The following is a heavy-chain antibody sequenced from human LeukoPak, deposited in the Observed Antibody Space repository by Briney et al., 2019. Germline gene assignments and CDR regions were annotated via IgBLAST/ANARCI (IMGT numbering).Heavy chain of an antibody. CDR2: IIPIFGTA. D-gene: IGHD3-22*01. Sequence: SVKVSCKASGGTFSSYAISWVRQAPGQGLEWMGRIIPIFGTANYAQKFQGRVTITTDESTSTAYMELSSLRSEDTAVYYCARDPDYDSSGYYYGMGDYWGQGILVTVSS. CDR3: ARDPDYDSSGYYYGMGDY. J-gene: IGHJ4*02. V-gene: IGHV1-69*05. CDR1: GGTFSSYA.